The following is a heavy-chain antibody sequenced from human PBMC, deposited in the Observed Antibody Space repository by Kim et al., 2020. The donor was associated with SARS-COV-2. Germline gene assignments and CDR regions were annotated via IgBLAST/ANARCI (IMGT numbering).Heavy chain of an antibody. J-gene: IGHJ4*02. CDR3: ARDLYYYGSSGYYYDY. Sequence: SRKRRFTLSRAKSKNTLYLQMNSRRAEDTAVYYCARDLYYYGSSGYYYDYWGQGTLVTVSS. V-gene: IGHV3-30*07. D-gene: IGHD3-22*01.